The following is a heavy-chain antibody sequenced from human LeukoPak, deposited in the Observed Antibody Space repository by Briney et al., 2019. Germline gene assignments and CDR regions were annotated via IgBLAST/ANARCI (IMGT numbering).Heavy chain of an antibody. CDR2: IIPIFGTT. D-gene: IGHD2/OR15-2a*01. J-gene: IGHJ3*02. Sequence: SVKVFCKASGGTFNSYTISWVRQAPGQGLEWMGEIIPIFGTTNYAQKFQGRVTITADESTNTAYMELSSLRSEDTAVYYCAREGSKGLSRADAFDIWGQGTMVTVSS. CDR1: GGTFNSYT. CDR3: AREGSKGLSRADAFDI. V-gene: IGHV1-69*13.